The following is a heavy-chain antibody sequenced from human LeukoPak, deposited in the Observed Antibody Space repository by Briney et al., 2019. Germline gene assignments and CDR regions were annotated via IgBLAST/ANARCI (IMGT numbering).Heavy chain of an antibody. CDR1: GFTFSDSS. CDR3: ARNLNTADDY. Sequence: PGGSLRLSCTASGFTFSDSSMNWVRHAPGKGLVWLSYISSSSTTIYYADSVKGRFTISRDDAKNSLYLQMNSLRAEDTAVYYCARNLNTADDYWGQGILVTVSS. V-gene: IGHV3-48*01. CDR2: ISSSSTTI. D-gene: IGHD5-18*01. J-gene: IGHJ4*02.